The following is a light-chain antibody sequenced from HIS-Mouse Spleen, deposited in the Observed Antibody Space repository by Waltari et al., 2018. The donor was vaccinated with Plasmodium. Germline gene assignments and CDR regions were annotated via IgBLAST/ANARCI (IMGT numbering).Light chain of an antibody. CDR2: GAS. V-gene: IGKV3-20*01. Sequence: VSTQSPGTVSLSPGDRATPSCRASQSVSSSYSAWYQQKPGQAPRLLIYGASSKATGIPDRFSGSGSGADFTLTISRLEPENFAVYYCQQYSSSPYTFGQGTKLEIK. J-gene: IGKJ2*01. CDR3: QQYSSSPYT. CDR1: QSVSSSY.